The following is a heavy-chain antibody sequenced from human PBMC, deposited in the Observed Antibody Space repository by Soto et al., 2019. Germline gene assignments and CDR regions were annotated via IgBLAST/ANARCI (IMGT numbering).Heavy chain of an antibody. CDR3: ARSYYDSTGFAVDP. CDR2: MYFGGSF. J-gene: IGHJ5*02. CDR1: GASVSHGY. D-gene: IGHD3-22*01. Sequence: QMQLQESGPGLVKPSETLSLTCNVSGASVSHGYWSWIRQPPGKALEWIGFMYFGGSFNYNPSLTSRATISVETSKNQFSMKLTSVTASDTAVYYCARSYYDSTGFAVDPWGQGNLVTVSS. V-gene: IGHV4-59*02.